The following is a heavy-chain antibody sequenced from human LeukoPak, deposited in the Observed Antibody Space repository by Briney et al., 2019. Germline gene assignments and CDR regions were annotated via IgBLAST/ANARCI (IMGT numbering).Heavy chain of an antibody. J-gene: IGHJ4*02. CDR3: SGRSGFSSIY. CDR2: IRPDGSEG. V-gene: IGHV3-7*01. Sequence: PGGSLRLSCEASGFTFNTHWMNWVRQAPGKGLEWLANIRPDGSEGFYVDSVRGRFTISRDNAKNSVYLQMNNLRAEGTAVYYCSGRSGFSSIYWGQGILVTVSS. D-gene: IGHD2-2*01. CDR1: GFTFNTHW.